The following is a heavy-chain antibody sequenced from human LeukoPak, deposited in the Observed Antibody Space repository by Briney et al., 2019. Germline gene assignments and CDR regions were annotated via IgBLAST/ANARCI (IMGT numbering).Heavy chain of an antibody. J-gene: IGHJ4*02. D-gene: IGHD3-22*01. V-gene: IGHV1-18*01. Sequence: ASVKVSCKASGYTFTSYGISWVRQAPGQGLEWMGWISAYNGNTNYAQKLQGRVTMTTDTSTSTAYMELRSLRSDDTAVYYCASEAWGYYDSSGYFDYWGQGTLVTVSS. CDR2: ISAYNGNT. CDR1: GYTFTSYG. CDR3: ASEAWGYYDSSGYFDY.